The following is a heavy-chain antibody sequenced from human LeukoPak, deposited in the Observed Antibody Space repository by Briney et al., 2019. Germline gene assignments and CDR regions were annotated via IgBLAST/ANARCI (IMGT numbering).Heavy chain of an antibody. Sequence: QSGGSLRLSCAASGFTFSSFAMSWVRHAAGKGLEWVSIISATGGSTYYADSVKGRFTISRDNSKNMLYLQMNRLRAEDTAAYYCAKVGVETNYGDPYYFDYWGQGTLVNVSS. J-gene: IGHJ4*02. CDR2: ISATGGST. D-gene: IGHD4-17*01. CDR1: GFTFSSFA. V-gene: IGHV3-23*01. CDR3: AKVGVETNYGDPYYFDY.